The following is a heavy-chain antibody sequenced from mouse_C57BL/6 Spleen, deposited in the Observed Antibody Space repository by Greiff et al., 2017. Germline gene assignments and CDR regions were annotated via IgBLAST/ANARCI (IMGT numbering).Heavy chain of an antibody. CDR1: GYTFTSYW. D-gene: IGHD1-1*01. J-gene: IGHJ1*03. CDR3: ARNCTTVDWYFDV. Sequence: QVQLQQPGAELVRPGTSVKLSCKASGYTFTSYWMHWVKQRPGQGLEWIGVIDPSDSYTNYNQKFKGKATLTVDTSSSTAYMQLSSLTSEDSAVYYCARNCTTVDWYFDVWGTGTTVTVSS. V-gene: IGHV1-59*01. CDR2: IDPSDSYT.